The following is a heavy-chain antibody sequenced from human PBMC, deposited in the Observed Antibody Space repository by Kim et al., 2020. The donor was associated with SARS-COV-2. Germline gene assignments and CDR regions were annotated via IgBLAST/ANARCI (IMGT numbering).Heavy chain of an antibody. CDR3: ARGRTGYSYGEGLFDY. D-gene: IGHD5-18*01. V-gene: IGHV4-59*01. CDR1: GGSISSYY. Sequence: SETLSLTCTVSGGSISSYYWSWIRQPPGKGLEWIGYIYYSGSTNYNPSLKSRVTISVDTSKNQFSLKLSSVTAADTAVYYCARGRTGYSYGEGLFDYWGQGTLVTVSS. CDR2: IYYSGST. J-gene: IGHJ4*02.